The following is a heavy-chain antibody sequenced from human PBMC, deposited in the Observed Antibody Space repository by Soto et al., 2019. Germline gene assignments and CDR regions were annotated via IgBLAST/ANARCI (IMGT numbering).Heavy chain of an antibody. D-gene: IGHD1-26*01. CDR1: GYTXSGHY. V-gene: IGHV1-2*02. CDR2: IGPESGAT. J-gene: IGHJ4*02. Sequence: SXKVSFKTSGYTXSGHYIHLVRQAPQQGPEWMGEIGPESGATRYAQKFRGRVTMTMDTSITTVYMELKNLSPDDTAVYYCGRGRSGQIVIFYWGQGTPVTVSS. CDR3: GRGRSGQIVIFY.